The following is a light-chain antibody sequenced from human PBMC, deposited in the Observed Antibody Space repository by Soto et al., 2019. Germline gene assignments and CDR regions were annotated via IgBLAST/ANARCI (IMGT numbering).Light chain of an antibody. J-gene: IGLJ2*01. Sequence: QSALTQPPSASGSPGQSVTISCTGASSDVGGYNFVSWYQQHPGKAPKLMIYDVTKRPSGVPDRFSGSKSGNTASLTVSGLQVDDEADYYCSSYAGSSIPVAFGGGTKLTAL. CDR3: SSYAGSSIPVA. CDR2: DVT. CDR1: SSDVGGYNF. V-gene: IGLV2-8*01.